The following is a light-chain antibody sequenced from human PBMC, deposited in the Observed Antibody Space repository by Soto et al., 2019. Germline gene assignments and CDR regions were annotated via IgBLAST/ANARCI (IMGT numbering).Light chain of an antibody. CDR3: QQSYSTWWT. V-gene: IGKV1-39*01. CDR1: QSISGY. J-gene: IGKJ1*01. CDR2: AAS. Sequence: DIQMTQSPSSLSASVGDRVTITCRASQSISGYLNWYQQKPGKAPKLLISAASSLQSGVPSRFSGGGSGTDFALTISSLQTEDFATYYSQQSYSTWWTFGQAAKLDI.